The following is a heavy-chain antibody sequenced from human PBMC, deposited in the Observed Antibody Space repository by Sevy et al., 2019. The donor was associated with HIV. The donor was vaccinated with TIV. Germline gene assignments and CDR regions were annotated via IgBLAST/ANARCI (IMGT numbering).Heavy chain of an antibody. CDR1: GGSVSSSSYY. CDR3: ARSASSGYYIRFWFDP. D-gene: IGHD3-22*01. J-gene: IGHJ5*02. CDR2: IYYSGST. Sequence: SETLSLTCTVSGGSVSSSSYYWSWIRQPPGKGLEWIGYIYYSGSTNYNPSLKSRVTISVDTSKNQFSLKLSSVTAADTAVYYCARSASSGYYIRFWFDPWGQGTLVTVSS. V-gene: IGHV4-61*01.